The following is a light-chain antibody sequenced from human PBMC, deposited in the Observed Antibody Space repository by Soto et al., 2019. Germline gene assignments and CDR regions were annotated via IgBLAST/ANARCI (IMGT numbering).Light chain of an antibody. CDR1: QTINKY. CDR3: QQSHSVPYT. CDR2: AAS. Sequence: DIQMTQSPSSLSASVGDRVTITCRASQTINKYLNWHQQRPGKAPKVLIYAASSLLGAVPSRFSGSGSGTEFTLIISSLQPEDFGTYYCQQSHSVPYTFGQGTKLEIK. V-gene: IGKV1-39*01. J-gene: IGKJ2*01.